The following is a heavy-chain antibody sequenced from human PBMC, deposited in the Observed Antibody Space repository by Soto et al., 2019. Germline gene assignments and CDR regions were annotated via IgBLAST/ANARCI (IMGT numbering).Heavy chain of an antibody. D-gene: IGHD4-17*01. Sequence: QVQLVESGGGVVQPGRSLRLSCAASGFTFSSYGMHWVRQAPGKGLEWVAVIWYDGSNKYYADSVKGRFTISRDNSKNTLYLQMNRLRAEDTAVYYCARGTVDYGDYVLPYYYYGMDVWGQGTTVTVSS. CDR3: ARGTVDYGDYVLPYYYYGMDV. CDR1: GFTFSSYG. CDR2: IWYDGSNK. V-gene: IGHV3-33*01. J-gene: IGHJ6*02.